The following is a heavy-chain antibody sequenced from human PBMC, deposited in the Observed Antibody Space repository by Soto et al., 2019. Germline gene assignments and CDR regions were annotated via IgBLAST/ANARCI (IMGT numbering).Heavy chain of an antibody. Sequence: ASVKVSCKASGYTFTGYYMHWIRQAPGQGLEWMGWINPNNGATNYAQRFQGRVTMTRDTSISTAYMELSRLTSDDTAAYYCARLPPSGLYNYSMEVWGQGTTVNVSS. J-gene: IGHJ6*02. CDR1: GYTFTGYY. V-gene: IGHV1-2*02. CDR3: ARLPPSGLYNYSMEV. CDR2: INPNNGAT.